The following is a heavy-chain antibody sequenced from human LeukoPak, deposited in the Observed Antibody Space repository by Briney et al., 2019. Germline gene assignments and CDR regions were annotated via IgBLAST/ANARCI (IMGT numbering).Heavy chain of an antibody. Sequence: PGGSLRLSCAASGFTFSGSAMHWVRQASGKGLEWVGRIRSKANSYSTAYAASVKGRFTISRDDSKNTAYLQMNSLKTEDTAVYYCTRGIAAAADDAFDIWGQGTMVTVSS. CDR2: IRSKANSYST. CDR1: GFTFSGSA. D-gene: IGHD6-13*01. CDR3: TRGIAAAADDAFDI. V-gene: IGHV3-73*01. J-gene: IGHJ3*02.